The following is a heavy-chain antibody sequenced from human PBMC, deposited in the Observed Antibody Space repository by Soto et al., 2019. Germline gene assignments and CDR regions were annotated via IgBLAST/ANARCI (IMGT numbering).Heavy chain of an antibody. CDR3: AKDDSYCSSTSCYLPLGFDY. V-gene: IGHV3-23*01. CDR2: ISGSGGST. J-gene: IGHJ4*02. Sequence: QPGGSLRLSCAASGFTFSSFAMNWVRQAPGKGLEWVSAISGSGGSTYYADSVKGRFTTSRDNSKNTLYLQMNSLRAEDTAVYYCAKDDSYCSSTSCYLPLGFDYWGQGTLVTVSS. CDR1: GFTFSSFA. D-gene: IGHD2-2*01.